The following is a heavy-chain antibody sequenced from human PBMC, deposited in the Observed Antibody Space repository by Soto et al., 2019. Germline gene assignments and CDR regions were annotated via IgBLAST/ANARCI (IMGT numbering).Heavy chain of an antibody. CDR2: IYYSGST. D-gene: IGHD1-26*01. J-gene: IGHJ6*02. Sequence: SETLSLTCTVSGDSVNSATYYWSWIRQPPGKGLEWIGYIYYSGSTNYNPSLKSRVTISVDTSKNQFSLKLSSVTAADTAVYYCAKTYNGRYYGMDVWGQGTTVTVSS. CDR3: AKTYNGRYYGMDV. V-gene: IGHV4-61*01. CDR1: GDSVNSATYY.